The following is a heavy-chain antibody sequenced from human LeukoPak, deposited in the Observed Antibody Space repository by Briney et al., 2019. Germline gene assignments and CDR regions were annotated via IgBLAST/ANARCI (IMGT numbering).Heavy chain of an antibody. D-gene: IGHD3-22*01. CDR3: AREVTMTRSFDY. CDR2: ISAYNGNT. Sequence: GASVTVSCKASGYTFTSYDINWVRQAPGQGLEWMGWISAYNGNTNYAQKLQGRVTMTTDTSTSTAYMELRSLRSDDTAVYYCAREVTMTRSFDYWGQGTLVTVSS. CDR1: GYTFTSYD. V-gene: IGHV1-18*01. J-gene: IGHJ4*02.